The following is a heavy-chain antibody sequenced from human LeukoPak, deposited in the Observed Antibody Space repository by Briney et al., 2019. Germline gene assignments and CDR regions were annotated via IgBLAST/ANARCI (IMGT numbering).Heavy chain of an antibody. Sequence: ASVKVSCKASGYTFTSYYMHWVRQAAGQGLEWMGIINPSGGSTSYAQKFQGRVTMTRDTSTSTVYMELSSLRSEDTAVYYCARADYVWGSYRYGYGVPDYWGQGTLVTVSS. V-gene: IGHV1-46*01. CDR1: GYTFTSYY. J-gene: IGHJ4*02. CDR2: INPSGGST. D-gene: IGHD3-16*02. CDR3: ARADYVWGSYRYGYGVPDY.